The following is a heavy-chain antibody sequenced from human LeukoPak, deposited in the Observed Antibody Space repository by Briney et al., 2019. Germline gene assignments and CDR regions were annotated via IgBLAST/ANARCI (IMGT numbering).Heavy chain of an antibody. Sequence: GESLKISCETSGYSFTTYWIGWVRQRPGTGLEWVGAIYPDDSDTRCSPSFQGQVAISADRSIRTAYLKWNSLKASDTGMYYCARQRGASGTDNWFDPWGQGTLVTVSS. D-gene: IGHD3-10*01. V-gene: IGHV5-51*01. CDR3: ARQRGASGTDNWFDP. CDR2: IYPDDSDT. J-gene: IGHJ5*02. CDR1: GYSFTTYW.